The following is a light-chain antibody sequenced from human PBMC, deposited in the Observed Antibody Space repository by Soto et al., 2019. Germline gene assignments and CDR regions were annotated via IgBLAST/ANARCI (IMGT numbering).Light chain of an antibody. J-gene: IGKJ4*01. Sequence: EIQMTQSPSSLYASVGDRVIITCRASQSISSYLNWYQQKPGKAPKLLIYAASSLQSGVPSRFSGSGSGTDFALTISSLQPEDFATYYCQQSYSTLLTFGGGTKVDIK. CDR1: QSISSY. CDR2: AAS. V-gene: IGKV1-39*01. CDR3: QQSYSTLLT.